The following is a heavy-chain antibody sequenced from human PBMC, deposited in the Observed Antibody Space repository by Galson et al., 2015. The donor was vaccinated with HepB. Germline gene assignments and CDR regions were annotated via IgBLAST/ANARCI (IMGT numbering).Heavy chain of an antibody. Sequence: SLRLSCAASGFTFDDYAMHWVRQAPGKGLEWVSLISWDGGSTYYADSVKGRFTISRDNSKNSLYLQMNSLRAEDTALYYCAKDIRISWSQTLYYYYGMDVWGQGTTVTVSS. J-gene: IGHJ6*02. CDR1: GFTFDDYA. CDR2: ISWDGGST. V-gene: IGHV3-43D*03. CDR3: AKDIRISWSQTLYYYYGMDV. D-gene: IGHD6-13*01.